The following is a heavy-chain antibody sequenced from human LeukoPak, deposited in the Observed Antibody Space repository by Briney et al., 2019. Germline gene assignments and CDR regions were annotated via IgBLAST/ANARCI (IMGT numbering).Heavy chain of an antibody. CDR2: ISYDSYND. Sequence: GGSLRLSCTASGFTFSSYAMSWVRQAPGKGLEWVAVISYDSYNDYYGDSVKGRFTISRDNSKNTVDLQMNSLRPDDTAVYFCVKGKWEDNHYYYGLDVWGQGTTVSVAS. V-gene: IGHV3-30*18. CDR1: GFTFSSYA. D-gene: IGHD1-26*01. CDR3: VKGKWEDNHYYYGLDV. J-gene: IGHJ6*02.